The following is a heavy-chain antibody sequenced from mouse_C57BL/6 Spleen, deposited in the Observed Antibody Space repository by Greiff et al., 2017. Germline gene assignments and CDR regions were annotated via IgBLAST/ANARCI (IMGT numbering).Heavy chain of an antibody. Sequence: EVKLVESGGGLVQPKGSLKLSCAASGFSFNTYAMNWVRQAPGKGLEWVARIRSKSNNYATYYADSVKDRFTISRDDSESMLYLQMNNLKTEDTAMYYCVRQGLRGLWYFDVWGTGTTVTVSS. CDR1: GFSFNTYA. CDR2: IRSKSNNYAT. J-gene: IGHJ1*03. CDR3: VRQGLRGLWYFDV. D-gene: IGHD1-1*01. V-gene: IGHV10-1*01.